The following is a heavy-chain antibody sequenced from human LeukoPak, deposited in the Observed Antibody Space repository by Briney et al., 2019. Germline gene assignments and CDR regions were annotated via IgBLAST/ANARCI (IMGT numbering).Heavy chain of an antibody. CDR2: IYHSGST. CDR3: ARRNYYYYYMDV. V-gene: IGHV4-30-2*01. Sequence: SETLSLTCAVSGGSISSGGYSWSWIRQPPGKGLEWIGYIYHSGSTNYNPSLKSRVTVSVDTSKNQFSLKLSSVTAADTAVYYCARRNYYYYYMDVWGKGTTVTVSS. CDR1: GGSISSGGYS. J-gene: IGHJ6*03.